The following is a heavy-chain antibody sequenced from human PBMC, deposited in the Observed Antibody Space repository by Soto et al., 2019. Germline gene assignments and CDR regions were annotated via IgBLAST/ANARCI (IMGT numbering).Heavy chain of an antibody. CDR3: ARGEQYRGRLLVE. Sequence: SQTISLTCSITGDSVSSNSAGWSWVRQSPSRGLEWLGRTYYRSKWYYEYAVSVRGRITINPDTSKNQYSLQLNSVTPEDTAVYFGARGEQYRGRLLVEWGKGTMGTV. V-gene: IGHV6-1*01. D-gene: IGHD1-26*01. J-gene: IGHJ6*03. CDR2: TYYRSKWYY. CDR1: GDSVSSNSAG.